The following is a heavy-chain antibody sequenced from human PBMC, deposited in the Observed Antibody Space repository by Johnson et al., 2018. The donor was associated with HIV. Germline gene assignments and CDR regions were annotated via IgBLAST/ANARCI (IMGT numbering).Heavy chain of an antibody. CDR1: GFTFSSHH. CDR3: AKVNGDYKTDAFDI. CDR2: ISGNGGGT. D-gene: IGHD4-17*01. J-gene: IGHJ3*02. Sequence: QMQLVESGGGLVQPGESLRLSCGASGFTFSSHHMHWVRQAPGKGLEHVSGISGNGGGTYYANSVKGRFTISRDNSKNTLYLQMNSLRAEDTAVYYGAKVNGDYKTDAFDIWGQGTMVTVSS. V-gene: IGHV3-64*04.